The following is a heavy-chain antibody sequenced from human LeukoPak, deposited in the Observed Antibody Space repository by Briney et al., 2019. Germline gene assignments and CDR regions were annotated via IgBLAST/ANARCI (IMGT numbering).Heavy chain of an antibody. CDR1: GFTFSNYA. CDR3: TRASGYSSGWPFDY. V-gene: IGHV3-23*01. CDR2: ITGSGGTT. D-gene: IGHD6-19*01. Sequence: GGSLRLSCAASGFTFSNYAMSWVRQAPGKGLEWVSAITGSGGTTYYVDSVKGRFTISRDNSKNTLYLQMGSLRAEDMAVYYCTRASGYSSGWPFDYWGQGILVTVSS. J-gene: IGHJ4*02.